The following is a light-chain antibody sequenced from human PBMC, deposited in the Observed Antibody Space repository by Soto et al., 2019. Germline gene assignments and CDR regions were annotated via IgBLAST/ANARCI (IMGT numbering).Light chain of an antibody. CDR3: HVWDSSSDHYV. CDR2: DDS. CDR1: NIGGKS. Sequence: SYELTQPPSVSVAPGQTARITCGGNNIGGKSVHWYQQEPGQAPVLVVYDDSDRPSGIPDRFSGSNSGDTATLTIRRVEAGDEADYYCHVWDSSSDHYVFGTGTKLTVL. J-gene: IGLJ1*01. V-gene: IGLV3-21*02.